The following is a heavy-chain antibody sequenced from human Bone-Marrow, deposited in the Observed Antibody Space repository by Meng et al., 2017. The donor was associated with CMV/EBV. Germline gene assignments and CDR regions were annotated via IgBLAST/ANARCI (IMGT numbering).Heavy chain of an antibody. J-gene: IGHJ4*02. CDR1: GFTFSSYD. D-gene: IGHD2-2*01. V-gene: IGHV3-13*03. CDR3: AKDQGEKYCSSTSCHSYFDY. CDR2: IGTAGDT. Sequence: GGSLRLSCAACGFTFSSYDMHWVRQATGKGLEWVSAIGTAGDTYYPGSVKGQFTISRENAKNTLYLQMNSLRAEDTAVYYCAKDQGEKYCSSTSCHSYFDYWGQGTLVTVSS.